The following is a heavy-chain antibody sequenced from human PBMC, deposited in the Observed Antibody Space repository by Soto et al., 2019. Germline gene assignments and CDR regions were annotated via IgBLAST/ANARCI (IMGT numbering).Heavy chain of an antibody. CDR3: GHRSSSFDFWGNDY. D-gene: IGHD3-3*01. Sequence: QITLKESGPALVKPTQTLTLTCTFSGFSLTTAGLGVTWIHQPPGKAPEWLALVYWNGDARYSPSLRNRLTITKDTSRNQVVLTMTNVDPVDTATYYCGHRSSSFDFWGNDYWGQGIQVTVSS. J-gene: IGHJ4*02. CDR2: VYWNGDA. V-gene: IGHV2-5*01. CDR1: GFSLTTAGLG.